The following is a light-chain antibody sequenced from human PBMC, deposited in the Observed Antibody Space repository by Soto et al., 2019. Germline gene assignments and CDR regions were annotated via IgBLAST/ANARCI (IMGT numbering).Light chain of an antibody. J-gene: IGKJ1*01. CDR2: AAS. CDR1: QGIRND. V-gene: IGKV1-6*01. CDR3: QQDYNYPST. Sequence: AIQMTQSPSSLSASVGDRVTITCQASQGIRNDLGWYQQKPGKAPKLLIYAASSLQSGVPSRFSGSGSGTDFTRTISSLQPEDFATYYCQQDYNYPSTFGQGTKVDIK.